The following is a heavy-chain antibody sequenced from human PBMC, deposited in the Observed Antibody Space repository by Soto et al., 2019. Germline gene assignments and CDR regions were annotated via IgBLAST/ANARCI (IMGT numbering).Heavy chain of an antibody. CDR1: GYTLTELS. V-gene: IGHV1-24*01. J-gene: IGHJ5*02. D-gene: IGHD6-19*01. CDR2: FDPEDGET. CDR3: ATDYSSRFLAVAGTSNWFDP. Sequence: ASVKVSCKVSGYTLTELSMHWLRQAPGKGLEWMGGFDPEDGETIYAQKFQGRVTMTEDTSTDTAYMELSSLRSEDTAVYYCATDYSSRFLAVAGTSNWFDPWGQGTLVTVSS.